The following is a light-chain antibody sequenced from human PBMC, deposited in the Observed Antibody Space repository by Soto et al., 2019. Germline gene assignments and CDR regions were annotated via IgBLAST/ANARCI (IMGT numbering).Light chain of an antibody. CDR1: HNDIGTYDY. V-gene: IGLV2-14*03. J-gene: IGLJ1*01. Sequence: QSALTQPPSVSGSPGQSITISCTGNHNDIGTYDYVSWYQQHPGRAPRLLIHGVTTRPSGISGRFSASKSGPTASLTISGLQPEDEADYYCSSFTSNRIYVFGPGTKVTVL. CDR3: SSFTSNRIYV. CDR2: GVT.